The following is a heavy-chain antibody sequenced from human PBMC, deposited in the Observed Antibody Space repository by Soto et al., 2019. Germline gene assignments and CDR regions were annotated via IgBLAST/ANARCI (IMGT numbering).Heavy chain of an antibody. CDR1: GYTLTELS. J-gene: IGHJ6*02. D-gene: IGHD3-16*01. Sequence: ASVKVSCKVSGYTLTELSMHWVRQAPGKGLEWMGWISAYNGNTNYAQKLQGRVTMTTDTSTSTAYMELRSLRSDDTAVYYCASWGVRGYYYGMDVWGQGTTVTVSS. CDR2: ISAYNGNT. CDR3: ASWGVRGYYYGMDV. V-gene: IGHV1-18*01.